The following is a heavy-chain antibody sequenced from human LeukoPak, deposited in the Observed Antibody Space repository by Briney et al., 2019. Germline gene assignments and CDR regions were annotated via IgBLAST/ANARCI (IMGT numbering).Heavy chain of an antibody. Sequence: GGSLRLSCAASGFTFSSYGMHWVRQAPGKGLERVAVISYDGSNKYYADSVKGRFTISRDNSKNTLYLQMNSLRAEDTAVYYCANPYPQGSFDYWGQGTLVTVSS. CDR1: GFTFSSYG. D-gene: IGHD2-2*02. CDR2: ISYDGSNK. CDR3: ANPYPQGSFDY. V-gene: IGHV3-30*18. J-gene: IGHJ4*02.